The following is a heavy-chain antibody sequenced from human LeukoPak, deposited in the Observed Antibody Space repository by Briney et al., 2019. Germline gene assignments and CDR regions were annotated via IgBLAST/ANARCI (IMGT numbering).Heavy chain of an antibody. CDR1: GFTFTSYG. Sequence: SLRLSCAASGFTFTSYGMSWVRQAPGKVLEWVSAISGSGGSTYYADSVKGRFTISRDNSKNTLYLQMNNLRAEDTGVYYCATDLVVVTAIPNFDYWGQGTLVTVSS. D-gene: IGHD2-21*02. J-gene: IGHJ4*02. CDR3: ATDLVVVTAIPNFDY. V-gene: IGHV3-23*01. CDR2: ISGSGGST.